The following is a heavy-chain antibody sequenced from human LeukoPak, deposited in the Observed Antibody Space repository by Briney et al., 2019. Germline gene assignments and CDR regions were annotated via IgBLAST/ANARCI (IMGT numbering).Heavy chain of an antibody. J-gene: IGHJ4*02. CDR2: INPNSGGT. CDR1: GYTFTGYY. CDR3: ARDLDGDSSGYYTDY. D-gene: IGHD3-22*01. Sequence: ASVKVSCKASGYTFTGYYMHWVRQAPGQGLEWMGRINPNSGGTNYAQKFQGRVTMTRDTSISTAYMELSRLRSDDTAVYYCARDLDGDSSGYYTDYWGQGTLVTVSS. V-gene: IGHV1-2*06.